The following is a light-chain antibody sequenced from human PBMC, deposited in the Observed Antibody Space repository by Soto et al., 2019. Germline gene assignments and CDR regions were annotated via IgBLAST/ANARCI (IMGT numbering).Light chain of an antibody. CDR1: QTISSW. J-gene: IGKJ1*01. CDR2: KAS. Sequence: QLTQSPSPLSASVGDRVIITCRARQTISSWLAWYQQKPGKAPKLLIYKASTLKSGVPSRFSGSGSGTEFTLTISSLQPDDFATYYCQHYNSYSEAFGQGTKVDIK. V-gene: IGKV1-5*03. CDR3: QHYNSYSEA.